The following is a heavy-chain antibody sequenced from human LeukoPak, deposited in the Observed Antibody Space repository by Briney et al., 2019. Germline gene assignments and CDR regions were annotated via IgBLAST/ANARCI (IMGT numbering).Heavy chain of an antibody. J-gene: IGHJ4*02. D-gene: IGHD3-22*01. CDR2: ISGSGGST. Sequence: GGSLRLSCAASGFTFSSYAMSWVRQAPGKGLEWVSAISGSGGSTYYADSVKGRFTISRDNSKNTLYLQMNSLRAEDTAVYYCAKASAMIVVVSKYFDYWGQGTLVIVSS. CDR3: AKASAMIVVVSKYFDY. CDR1: GFTFSSYA. V-gene: IGHV3-23*01.